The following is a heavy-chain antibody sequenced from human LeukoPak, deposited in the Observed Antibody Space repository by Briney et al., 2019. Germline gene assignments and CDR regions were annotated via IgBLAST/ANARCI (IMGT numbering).Heavy chain of an antibody. Sequence: GGSLRLSCAASGFTFDDYAMPWVRQAPGKGLEWVSGISWNSGSIGYADSVKGRFTISRDNAKNSLYLQMNSLRAEDTALYYCAKPRGYSYGEDAFDIWGQGTMVTVSS. CDR3: AKPRGYSYGEDAFDI. V-gene: IGHV3-9*01. CDR2: ISWNSGSI. J-gene: IGHJ3*02. D-gene: IGHD5-18*01. CDR1: GFTFDDYA.